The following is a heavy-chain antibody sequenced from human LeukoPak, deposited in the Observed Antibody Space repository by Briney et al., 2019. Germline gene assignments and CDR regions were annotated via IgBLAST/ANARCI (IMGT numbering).Heavy chain of an antibody. D-gene: IGHD4-17*01. CDR1: GGSFSGYY. CDR3: ARDADYGDYVFDY. Sequence: SETLSLTCAVYGGSFSGYYWSWIRQPPGKGLEWIGEINHSGSTIYSPSLKSRVTISVDTSKNQFSLKLSSVTAADTAVYYCARDADYGDYVFDYWGQGTLVTVSS. CDR2: INHSGST. J-gene: IGHJ4*02. V-gene: IGHV4-34*01.